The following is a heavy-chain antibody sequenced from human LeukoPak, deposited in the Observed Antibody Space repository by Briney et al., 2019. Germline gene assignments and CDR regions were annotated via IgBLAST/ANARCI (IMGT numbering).Heavy chain of an antibody. J-gene: IGHJ6*03. CDR2: IKGKTDGGTT. V-gene: IGHV3-15*01. CDR1: GFTFSNAW. CDR3: TTGYSYGYIYYYYYMDV. Sequence: GGSLRLSCAASGFTFSNAWMRWVRQAPGKGLEWVGRIKGKTDGGTTDYAAPVKGRFTISRDDSKNTLYLQMNSLKTENTAVYDCTTGYSYGYIYYYYYMDVWGKGTTVTVSS. D-gene: IGHD5-18*01.